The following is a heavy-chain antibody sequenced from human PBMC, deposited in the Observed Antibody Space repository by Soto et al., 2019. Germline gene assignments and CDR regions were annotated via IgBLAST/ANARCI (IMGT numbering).Heavy chain of an antibody. V-gene: IGHV1-8*01. CDR3: ARGGGVATISYYYYMDV. Sequence: GASVKVSCKASGYTFTSYDINWVRQATGQGLEWMGWMNPNSGNTGYAQKFQGRVTMTRNTSISTAYMELSSLRSEDTAVYYCARGGGVATISYYYYMDVWGKGTTVTVSS. J-gene: IGHJ6*03. CDR1: GYTFTSYD. CDR2: MNPNSGNT. D-gene: IGHD5-12*01.